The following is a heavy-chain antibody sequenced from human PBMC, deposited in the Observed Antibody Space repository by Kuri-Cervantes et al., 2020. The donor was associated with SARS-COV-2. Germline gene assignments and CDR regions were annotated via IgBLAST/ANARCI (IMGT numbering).Heavy chain of an antibody. V-gene: IGHV1-69*13. J-gene: IGHJ4*02. CDR1: GGTFSSYA. CDR2: IIPIFGTA. D-gene: IGHD4-17*01. Sequence: SVKVSCKASGGTFSSYAISWVRQAPGQGLEWMGGIIPIFGTANYAQKFQGRVTITADESTSTAYMELSRLRSDDTAVYYCARVGFGDYEIDYWGQGTLVTVSS. CDR3: ARVGFGDYEIDY.